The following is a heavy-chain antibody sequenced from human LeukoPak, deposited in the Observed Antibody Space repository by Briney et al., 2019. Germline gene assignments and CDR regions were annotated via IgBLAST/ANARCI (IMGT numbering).Heavy chain of an antibody. CDR3: AKLYSSSWYGTDY. CDR1: GFTFSNYG. V-gene: IGHV3-30*02. Sequence: PGGSLRLSCAASGFTFSNYGMHWVRQAPGKGLEWVAVIWYDGSNKYYGDSVKGRFTISRDNSKNTLYLQMNSLRAEDTAVYYCAKLYSSSWYGTDYWGQGTLVTVSS. D-gene: IGHD6-13*01. CDR2: IWYDGSNK. J-gene: IGHJ4*02.